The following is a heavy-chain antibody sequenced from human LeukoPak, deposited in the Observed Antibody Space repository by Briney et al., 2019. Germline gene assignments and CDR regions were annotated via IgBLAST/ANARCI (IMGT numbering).Heavy chain of an antibody. CDR1: GFTFSSYS. CDR2: INGRGGST. Sequence: GGSLRLSCAAAGFTFSSYSMSWVRQAPGKGLEWVSLINGRGGSTYYADSVGGRFTISRDNSKNTLYLQMNSLRAEDTAVYYCAREPRHCGADCFSLLDCWGQGTLVTVSS. J-gene: IGHJ4*02. CDR3: AREPRHCGADCFSLLDC. V-gene: IGHV3-23*01. D-gene: IGHD2-21*02.